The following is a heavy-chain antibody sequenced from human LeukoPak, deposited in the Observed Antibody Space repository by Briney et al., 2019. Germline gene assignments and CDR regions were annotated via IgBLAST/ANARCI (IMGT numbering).Heavy chain of an antibody. CDR3: ARGTKWDLLCPTPFDF. CDR1: GYTFTSYD. Sequence: GASVKVSCKASGYTFTSYDINWVRQATGQGLELMGWMNPNSGNTGYAQKFQGRVTMTSNTSISTAYMELSSLRSEDTAVYHCARGTKWDLLCPTPFDFWGQGTLVSVSS. V-gene: IGHV1-8*01. D-gene: IGHD1-26*01. J-gene: IGHJ4*02. CDR2: MNPNSGNT.